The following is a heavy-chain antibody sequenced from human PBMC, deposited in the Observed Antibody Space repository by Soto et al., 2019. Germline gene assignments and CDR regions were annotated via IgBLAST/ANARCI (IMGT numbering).Heavy chain of an antibody. V-gene: IGHV1-18*01. CDR2: ISAHNGNT. D-gene: IGHD3-9*01. CDR1: GYTFTIYR. J-gene: IGHJ2*01. CDR3: ARDHSPWFHRYWYFDL. Sequence: ASVKVSCKASGYTFTIYRISWVRQAPGQGLEWMGWISAHNGNTNYAQKLQGRVTMTTDTSTSTAYMELRSLRSDDTAVYYCARDHSPWFHRYWYFDLWGRGTLVTVSS.